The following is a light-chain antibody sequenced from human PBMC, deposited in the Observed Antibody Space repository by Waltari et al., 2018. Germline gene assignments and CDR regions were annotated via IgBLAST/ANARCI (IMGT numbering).Light chain of an antibody. J-gene: IGKJ1*01. CDR3: QMYVRLPVT. CDR1: QSVGTY. V-gene: IGKV3-20*01. Sequence: EIVLTPSPGTLSLSPGERAALSCRASQSVGTYIAWYQQKPGQGPRLLIFGASNRATGIPDRFSGSGSGTDFSLTISRLEPEEFAVYYCQMYVRLPVTFGHGTRVEIK. CDR2: GAS.